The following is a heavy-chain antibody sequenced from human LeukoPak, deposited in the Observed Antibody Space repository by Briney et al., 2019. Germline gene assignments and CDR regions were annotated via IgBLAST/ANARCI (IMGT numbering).Heavy chain of an antibody. CDR1: GFTFNTDW. CDR2: IRQYGFEK. Sequence: GGSLRLSCAVSGFTFNTDWMSWVRQAPGKGLDLVATIRQYGFEKFYVVSVKGRFTIFRDNAENSLSLQMNSLRAEDTAVYYCARAAPFDCSGASCSLFDYWGQGTLVTVSS. V-gene: IGHV3-7*01. J-gene: IGHJ4*02. D-gene: IGHD2-15*01. CDR3: ARAAPFDCSGASCSLFDY.